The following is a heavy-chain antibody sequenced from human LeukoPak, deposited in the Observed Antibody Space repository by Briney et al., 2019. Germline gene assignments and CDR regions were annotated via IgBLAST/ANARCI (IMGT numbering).Heavy chain of an antibody. CDR1: GFSLSGHY. V-gene: IGHV3-11*04. Sequence: PGGSLRLSCTAAGFSLSGHYMTWIRQAPGQGLEYLSYLSNTGSDIFYADSVKGRFTISRDNAKNSLYLQMNSLRAEDTAVYYCARVQFPHFFDYWGQGTLVTVSS. CDR2: LSNTGSDI. J-gene: IGHJ4*02. CDR3: ARVQFPHFFDY. D-gene: IGHD6-19*01.